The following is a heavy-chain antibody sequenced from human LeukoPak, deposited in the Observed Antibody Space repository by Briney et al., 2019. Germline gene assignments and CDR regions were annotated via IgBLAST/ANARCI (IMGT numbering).Heavy chain of an antibody. CDR2: IYSSGST. J-gene: IGHJ4*02. V-gene: IGHV4-59*01. CDR1: GSSINVYY. CDR3: ARRGSYYDSNGYYYFDY. D-gene: IGHD3-22*01. Sequence: SETLSLTCTVSGSSINVYYWSWLRQPPGKGLEWIGYIYSSGSTNYNPSLKSRVTISVDTSKNQFSLRLSSVTAADTAVYYCARRGSYYDSNGYYYFDYWGQGTLVTVSS.